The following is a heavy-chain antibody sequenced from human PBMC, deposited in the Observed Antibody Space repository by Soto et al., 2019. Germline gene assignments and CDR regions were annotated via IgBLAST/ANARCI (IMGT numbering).Heavy chain of an antibody. Sequence: PGESLKISCKGSGYSFTSYWISWVRQMPGKGLEWMGRIDPSDSYTNYSPSFQGHVTISADKSISTAYLQWSSLKASDTAMYYCARSCSGGSCYSGGGEAYYYGMDVWGQGTTVTVSS. CDR2: IDPSDSYT. J-gene: IGHJ6*02. CDR1: GYSFTSYW. CDR3: ARSCSGGSCYSGGGEAYYYGMDV. V-gene: IGHV5-10-1*01. D-gene: IGHD2-15*01.